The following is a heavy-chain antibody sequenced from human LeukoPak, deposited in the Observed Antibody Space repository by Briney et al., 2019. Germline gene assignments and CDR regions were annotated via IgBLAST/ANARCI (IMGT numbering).Heavy chain of an antibody. CDR2: VSWNSGYI. CDR3: ARSGATDY. CDR1: GFTFDDYA. D-gene: IGHD1-26*01. Sequence: GRSLRLSCAASGFTFDDYAMHWVRQAPGKGLEWVSGVSWNSGYIGYADSVKGRFTISRDNAKNSLYLQMNSLRAEDMALYYCARSGATDYWGQGTLVTVSS. J-gene: IGHJ4*02. V-gene: IGHV3-9*03.